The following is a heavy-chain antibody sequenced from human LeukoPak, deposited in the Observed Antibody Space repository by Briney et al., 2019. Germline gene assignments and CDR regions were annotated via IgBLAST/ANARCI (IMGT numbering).Heavy chain of an antibody. CDR2: FDPEDAET. V-gene: IGHV1-24*01. D-gene: IGHD1-14*01. CDR1: GSTLTELS. J-gene: IGHJ3*02. Sequence: ASVTVSCKVSGSTLTELSIHWVRQAPGEGLEWMGGFDPEDAETVYAQKFQGRVAMTEDPSTDTGYLELSSLRSEDTAVYYCVTDSLNPYTTSGNHVFDIWGLGTLVTVSS. CDR3: VTDSLNPYTTSGNHVFDI.